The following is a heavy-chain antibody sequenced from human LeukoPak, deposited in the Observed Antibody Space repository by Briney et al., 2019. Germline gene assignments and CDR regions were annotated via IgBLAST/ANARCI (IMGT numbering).Heavy chain of an antibody. CDR3: ARGPIVGATTGLFY. D-gene: IGHD1-26*01. CDR1: GGSFSGYY. Sequence: PSETLSLTCAVYGGSFSGYYWSWIRQPPGKGLEWIGEINHSGSTNYNPSLKSRVTISVDTSKNQFSLKLSSVTAADTAVYYCARGPIVGATTGLFYCGQGTLVTVSS. J-gene: IGHJ4*02. V-gene: IGHV4-34*01. CDR2: INHSGST.